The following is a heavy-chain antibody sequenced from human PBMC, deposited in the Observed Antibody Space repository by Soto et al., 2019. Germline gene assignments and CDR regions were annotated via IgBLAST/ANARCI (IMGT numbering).Heavy chain of an antibody. V-gene: IGHV3-23*01. Sequence: EGQLLESGGGLVQPGGSLRLSCAASGFSFSSYAMSWVRQVPGKGLEWVSGISTSGGRTFYADSVKGRFTISRDNFANKLYLQMNSLRGEDTALYYCAKGQSTHSGWVQGTRVTVSS. CDR1: GFSFSSYA. CDR2: ISTSGGRT. D-gene: IGHD2-15*01. J-gene: IGHJ3*01. CDR3: AKGQSTHSG.